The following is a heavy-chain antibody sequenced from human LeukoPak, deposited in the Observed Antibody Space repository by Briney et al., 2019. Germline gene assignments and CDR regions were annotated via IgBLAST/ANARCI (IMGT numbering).Heavy chain of an antibody. V-gene: IGHV3-23*01. D-gene: IGHD6-6*01. Sequence: GGSLRLSCAASGFTFSSYAMSWVRQAPGQGLEWVSTISGSGANIHQADSVKGRFTISRDNSRSTVYLQMNSLRAEDTAVYYCAKDAGPQQLVFFDSWGQGTLVTVSS. J-gene: IGHJ4*02. CDR1: GFTFSSYA. CDR2: ISGSGANI. CDR3: AKDAGPQQLVFFDS.